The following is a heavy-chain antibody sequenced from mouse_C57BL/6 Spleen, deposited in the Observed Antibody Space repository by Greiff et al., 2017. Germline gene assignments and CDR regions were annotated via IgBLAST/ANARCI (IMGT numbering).Heavy chain of an antibody. Sequence: VQLQQSGPELVKPGASVKMSCKASGYTFTDYNMHWVKQSHGKSLEWIGYINPNNGGTSYNQKFKGKATLTVNKSSSTAYMELRSLTSEDSAVYYCARGAYYGNPFDYWGQGTTLTVSS. CDR3: ARGAYYGNPFDY. D-gene: IGHD2-10*01. V-gene: IGHV1-22*01. CDR2: INPNNGGT. CDR1: GYTFTDYN. J-gene: IGHJ2*01.